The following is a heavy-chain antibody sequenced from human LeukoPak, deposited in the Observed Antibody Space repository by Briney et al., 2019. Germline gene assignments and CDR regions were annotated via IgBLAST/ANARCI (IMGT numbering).Heavy chain of an antibody. CDR3: AKEQPYYDFWSGYFPTHCDY. J-gene: IGHJ4*02. V-gene: IGHV3-23*01. D-gene: IGHD3-3*01. CDR2: ISRSGGST. CDR1: GFTFSSYA. Sequence: PGGSLRLSCAASGFTFSSYAMSWVRQAPGKGLEWVSAISRSGGSTYYADSVKGRFTIYRDNSKNTPYLQTNSLRAEDTAVYYCAKEQPYYDFWSGYFPTHCDYWGQGTLVTVSS.